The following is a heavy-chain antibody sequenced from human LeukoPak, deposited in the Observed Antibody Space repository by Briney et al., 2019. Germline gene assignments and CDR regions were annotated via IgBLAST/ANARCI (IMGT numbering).Heavy chain of an antibody. CDR3: ARCTTGRTFGSLREIKKSREIDY. CDR1: GFTFSDYY. D-gene: IGHD1-1*01. CDR2: ISNSGSVS. Sequence: GGSLRLSCAASGFTFSDYYMSWIRQAPGKGLEWILYISNSGSVSYYADSVKGRFTISRDNAKNSLYLEMNSLSADDTALYYCARCTTGRTFGSLREIKKSREIDYWGQGTLVTVSS. J-gene: IGHJ4*02. V-gene: IGHV3-11*04.